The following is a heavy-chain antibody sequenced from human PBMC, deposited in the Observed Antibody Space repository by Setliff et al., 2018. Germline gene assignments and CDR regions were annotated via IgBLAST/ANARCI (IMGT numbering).Heavy chain of an antibody. CDR2: ISAY. J-gene: IGHJ4*02. CDR1: GYSFTVFG. V-gene: IGHV1-18*01. CDR3: TRGPKDFVVPPTANIFDY. D-gene: IGHD2-2*01. Sequence: ASVKVSCKTSGYSFTVFGISWVRQAPGQGLEWMGWISAYAQKFQGRVTMTTDTSTNTAFMELRSLRSDDTAVYYCTRGPKDFVVPPTANIFDYWGQGTVVTVSS.